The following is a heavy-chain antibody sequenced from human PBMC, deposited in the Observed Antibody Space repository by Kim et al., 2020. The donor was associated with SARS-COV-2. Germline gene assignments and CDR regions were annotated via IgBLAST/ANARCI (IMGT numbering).Heavy chain of an antibody. V-gene: IGHV3-53*04. Sequence: GGSLRLSCAASGFTVSSNYMSWVRQAPGKGLEWVSVIYSGGSTYYADSVKGRFTISRHNSKNTLYLQMNSLRAEDTAVYYCARTYSSGWFTFDYWGQGTLVTVSS. J-gene: IGHJ4*02. CDR2: IYSGGST. CDR3: ARTYSSGWFTFDY. CDR1: GFTVSSNY. D-gene: IGHD6-19*01.